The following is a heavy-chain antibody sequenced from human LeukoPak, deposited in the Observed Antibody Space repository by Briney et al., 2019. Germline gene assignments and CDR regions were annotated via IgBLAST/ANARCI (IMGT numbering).Heavy chain of an antibody. V-gene: IGHV4-59*12. CDR3: ARDRVITFRGVIARDAFEI. Sequence: SETLSLTCAVSGGSISSYYWSWIRQPPGKGLEWIGYIYYSGSTYYNPSLKSRVTISVDTSKNQFSLKLSSVTAADTAVYYCARDRVITFRGVIARDAFEIWGQGTMVTVSS. J-gene: IGHJ3*02. CDR2: IYYSGST. D-gene: IGHD3-16*02. CDR1: GGSISSYY.